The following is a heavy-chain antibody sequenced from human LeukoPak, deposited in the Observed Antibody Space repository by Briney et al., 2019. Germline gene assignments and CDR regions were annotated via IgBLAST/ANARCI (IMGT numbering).Heavy chain of an antibody. CDR3: ARASDHDYGDYLFDY. J-gene: IGHJ4*02. CDR1: GGSISSGGYS. V-gene: IGHV4-30-4*07. CDR2: IYYNGST. Sequence: SETLSLTCAVSGGSISSGGYSWSWIRQPPGKGLEWIGYIYYNGSTYYNPSLKSRVTISVDTSKNQFSLKLSSVTAADTAVYYCARASDHDYGDYLFDYWGQGTLVTVSS. D-gene: IGHD4-17*01.